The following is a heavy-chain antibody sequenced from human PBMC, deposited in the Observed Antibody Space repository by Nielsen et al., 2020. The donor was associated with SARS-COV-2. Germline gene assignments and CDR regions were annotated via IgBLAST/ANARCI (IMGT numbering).Heavy chain of an antibody. V-gene: IGHV1-69*04. CDR3: ARGDMAREGDADY. Sequence: KVSCKASGGTSNTYAITWVRQAPGQGLEWMGRIIPILGVPRYAQKFQGRVTISADKSTSTAYMELSSLTSEDTAVYYCARGDMAREGDADYWGQGTLVTVSS. CDR2: IIPILGVP. J-gene: IGHJ4*02. D-gene: IGHD5-24*01. CDR1: GGTSNTYA.